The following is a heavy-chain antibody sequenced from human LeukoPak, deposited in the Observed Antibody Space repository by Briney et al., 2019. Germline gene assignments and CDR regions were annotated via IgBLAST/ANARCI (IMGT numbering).Heavy chain of an antibody. CDR2: INPNSGGT. CDR3: ARDTVGNNWYFDF. J-gene: IGHJ4*02. Sequence: ASVKVSCKASGYTFIDYYMHWVRQAPGQGLEWMGWINPNSGGTNYAPKFQGRVTMTRDTSISTAYMELSRLRSDGTAVYYCARDTVGNNWYFDFWGQGTLVSVSS. CDR1: GYTFIDYY. D-gene: IGHD1-1*01. V-gene: IGHV1-2*02.